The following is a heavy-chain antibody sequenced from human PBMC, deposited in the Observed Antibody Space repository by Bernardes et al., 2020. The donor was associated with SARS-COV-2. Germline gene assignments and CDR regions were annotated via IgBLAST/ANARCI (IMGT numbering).Heavy chain of an antibody. J-gene: IGHJ6*02. CDR1: GGSISTYY. V-gene: IGHV4-59*12. D-gene: IGHD2-8*01. CDR3: ARQVYVFGNYGMDV. Sequence: SETLSLTCTVSGGSISTYYWNWIRQPPGKGLEWIGYIFYTGGTNYNSSLESRLTISLDTSKNQFSLKLNSVTAADTAVYYCARQVYVFGNYGMDVWGQGTTVTVSS. CDR2: IFYTGGT.